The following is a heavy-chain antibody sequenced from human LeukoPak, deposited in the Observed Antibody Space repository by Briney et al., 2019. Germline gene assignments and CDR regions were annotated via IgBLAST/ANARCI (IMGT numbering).Heavy chain of an antibody. J-gene: IGHJ5*02. Sequence: ASLKVSCKASGYTFTSYGISWVRQAPGQGLEWMGWISAYNGNTNYAQKLQGRVTMTTDTSTSTAYMELRSLRSDDTAVYYCARGGSGSYYNNWFDPWGQGTLVTVSS. V-gene: IGHV1-18*01. D-gene: IGHD3-10*01. CDR2: ISAYNGNT. CDR1: GYTFTSYG. CDR3: ARGGSGSYYNNWFDP.